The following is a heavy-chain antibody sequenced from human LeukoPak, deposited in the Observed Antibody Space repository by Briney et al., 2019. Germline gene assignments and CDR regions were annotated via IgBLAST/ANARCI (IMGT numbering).Heavy chain of an antibody. D-gene: IGHD1-26*01. Sequence: GGSLRLSCEASGFTFSSYAMTWVRQAQGKGMEWVSAITNSGGGTYYVDSVKGRFTISRDSSKNTLYVQLNSLKAEDTAVYGCVKFVGSKGYWGQGTLVTVSS. CDR3: VKFVGSKGY. V-gene: IGHV3-23*01. CDR2: ITNSGGGT. J-gene: IGHJ4*02. CDR1: GFTFSSYA.